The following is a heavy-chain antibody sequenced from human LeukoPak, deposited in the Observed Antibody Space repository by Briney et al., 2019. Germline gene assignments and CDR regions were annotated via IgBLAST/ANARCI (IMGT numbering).Heavy chain of an antibody. CDR2: INPSGGST. Sequence: GASVKVSCKASGYTFTSYYMHWVRQAPGQGLEWMGIINPSGGSTSYAQKFQGRVTMTRDTSTSTVYMELSSLRSEDTAVYYCARDWVLGDGYNYGPFDYWGQGTLVTVSS. J-gene: IGHJ4*02. CDR1: GYTFTSYY. D-gene: IGHD5-24*01. CDR3: ARDWVLGDGYNYGPFDY. V-gene: IGHV1-46*01.